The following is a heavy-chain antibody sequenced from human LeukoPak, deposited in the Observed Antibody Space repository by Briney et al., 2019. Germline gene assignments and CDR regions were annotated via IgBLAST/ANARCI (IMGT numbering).Heavy chain of an antibody. CDR2: VYYSGST. Sequence: SETLSLTCTVSGDSMSSHYWGWFRQPPGTGLEWIGVVYYSGSTYYTPSLKSRVTISVDTSKNQFSLRLNSVTAADTAVYYCARQRLWADYWGQGTLVTVSS. D-gene: IGHD1-26*01. CDR1: GDSMSSHY. V-gene: IGHV4-39*01. J-gene: IGHJ4*02. CDR3: ARQRLWADY.